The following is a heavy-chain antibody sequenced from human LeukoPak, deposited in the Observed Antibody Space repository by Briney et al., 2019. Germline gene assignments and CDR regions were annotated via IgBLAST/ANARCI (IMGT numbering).Heavy chain of an antibody. Sequence: PGGSLRLSCAASGFTFSSYWMSWVRQAPGKGLEWVANIEQDGSEKYYVDSVKGRFTISRDNAKNSLYLQMNSLRAEDTAVYYCARDSAAYGFGESYDYWGQGTLVTVPS. J-gene: IGHJ4*02. CDR2: IEQDGSEK. V-gene: IGHV3-7*01. CDR3: ARDSAAYGFGESYDY. CDR1: GFTFSSYW. D-gene: IGHD3-10*01.